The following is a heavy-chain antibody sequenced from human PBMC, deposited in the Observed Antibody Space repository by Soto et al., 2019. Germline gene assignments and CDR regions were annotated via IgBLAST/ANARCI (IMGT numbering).Heavy chain of an antibody. CDR2: IDWDDDK. J-gene: IGHJ6*02. D-gene: IGHD6-13*01. CDR1: GFSLSTSGMC. V-gene: IGHV2-70*11. CDR3: ARIHLRNSSSRRNYYYGMDV. Sequence: SGPTLVNPTQTLTLTCTFSGFSLSTSGMCVSWIRQPPGKALEWLARIDWDDDKYYSTSLKTRLTISKDTSKNQVVLTMTNMDPVDTATYYCARIHLRNSSSRRNYYYGMDVWGQGTTVTVSS.